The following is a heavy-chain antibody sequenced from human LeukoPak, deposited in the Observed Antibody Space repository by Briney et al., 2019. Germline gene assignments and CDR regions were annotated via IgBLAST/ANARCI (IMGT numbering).Heavy chain of an antibody. J-gene: IGHJ4*02. V-gene: IGHV1-18*01. CDR3: AFRGVIPNYFDY. CDR2: ISAYNGDT. D-gene: IGHD3-10*01. Sequence: ASVKVSCKASGYTFKTYSFTWVRQAPGQGLEWMGRISAYNGDTNYAQKFQGRVALTADTFTSTGYMELTSLRSDDTAVYYCAFRGVIPNYFDYWGQGTLVTVSS. CDR1: GYTFKTYS.